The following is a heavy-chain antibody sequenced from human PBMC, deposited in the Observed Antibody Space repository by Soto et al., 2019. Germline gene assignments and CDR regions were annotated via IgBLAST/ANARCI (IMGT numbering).Heavy chain of an antibody. CDR1: GFTFSSYA. D-gene: IGHD6-6*01. V-gene: IGHV3-30-3*01. CDR3: ARAYSSSYYYYYGMDV. CDR2: ISYDGSNK. Sequence: PGGSLRLSCAASGFTFSSYAMHWVRQAPGKGLEWVAAISYDGSNKYYADSVKGRFTISRDNSKNTLYLQMNSLRAEDTAVYYCARAYSSSYYYYYGMDVWGQGXTVTVYS. J-gene: IGHJ6*02.